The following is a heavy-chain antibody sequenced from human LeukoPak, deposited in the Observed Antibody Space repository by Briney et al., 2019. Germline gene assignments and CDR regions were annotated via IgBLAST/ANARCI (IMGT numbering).Heavy chain of an antibody. Sequence: GRSLRLSCAASGFTFDDYAMHWVRQAPGKGLGWGSGTSWNSGSIGYADSVKGQFTTSRDNAKNSLYLQMNSLRTEDTALYYCAKYSSGHQQPRNFDIWGQGTMVTVSS. CDR3: AKYSSGHQQPRNFDI. V-gene: IGHV3-9*01. CDR1: GFTFDDYA. D-gene: IGHD1-14*01. J-gene: IGHJ3*02. CDR2: TSWNSGSI.